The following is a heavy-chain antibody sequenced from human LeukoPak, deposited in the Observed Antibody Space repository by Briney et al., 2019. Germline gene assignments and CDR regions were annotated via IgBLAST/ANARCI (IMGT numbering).Heavy chain of an antibody. Sequence: PGGSLRLSCAASGFTFSSYTMSWVRQAPGKGLEWVSTFAVSSNSTLYADSVKGRFTISRDNSKNTLYLQMSNLRAEDTAIYHCAKVMWGSSGWYVDYWGQGTLVTVSS. CDR3: AKVMWGSSGWYVDY. CDR1: GFTFSSYT. J-gene: IGHJ4*02. D-gene: IGHD6-19*01. V-gene: IGHV3-23*01. CDR2: FAVSSNST.